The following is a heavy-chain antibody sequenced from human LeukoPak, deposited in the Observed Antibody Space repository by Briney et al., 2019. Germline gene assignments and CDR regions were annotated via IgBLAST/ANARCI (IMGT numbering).Heavy chain of an antibody. CDR2: IYYSGST. CDR1: GGSISSSSYY. CDR3: VGIAGGDYEGGWFDP. V-gene: IGHV4-61*05. J-gene: IGHJ5*02. Sequence: SETLSLTCTVSGGSISSSSYYWGWIRQPPGKGLEWIGYIYYSGSTNYNPSLKSRVTISVDTSKNQFSLKLSSVTAADTAVYYCVGIAGGDYEGGWFDPWGQGTLVTVSS. D-gene: IGHD4-17*01.